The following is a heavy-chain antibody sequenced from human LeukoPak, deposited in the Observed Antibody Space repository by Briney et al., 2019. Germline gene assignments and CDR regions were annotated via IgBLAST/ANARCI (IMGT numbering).Heavy chain of an antibody. CDR2: ISGSGGST. Sequence: PGGSLRLSCAASGFTFSSYAMSWVRQAPGKGLEWVSAISGSGGSTYYADSVKGRFTISRDNSKNTLYLQMNSLRAEDTAVYYCAKAGWRASSWSLSYYYYYYMDVWGKGTTVTVSS. CDR1: GFTFSSYA. D-gene: IGHD6-13*01. J-gene: IGHJ6*03. CDR3: AKAGWRASSWSLSYYYYYYMDV. V-gene: IGHV3-23*01.